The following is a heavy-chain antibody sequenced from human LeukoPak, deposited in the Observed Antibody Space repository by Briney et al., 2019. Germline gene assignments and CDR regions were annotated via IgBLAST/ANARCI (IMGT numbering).Heavy chain of an antibody. CDR2: IRNDGSII. CDR1: GFTFSSYG. Sequence: GGSLRLSCAASGFTFSSYGMHWIRQAPGKGLEWVAFIRNDGSIIYNADSVKGRFTISRDNSKNTLYLQMNSLRADDTAVYYCARQYVIWSGYYLNWFDPWGQGTLVTVSS. CDR3: ARQYVIWSGYYLNWFDP. V-gene: IGHV3-30*02. J-gene: IGHJ5*02. D-gene: IGHD3-3*01.